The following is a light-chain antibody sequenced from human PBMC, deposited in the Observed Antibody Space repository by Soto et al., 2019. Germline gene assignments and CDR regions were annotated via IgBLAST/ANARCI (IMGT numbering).Light chain of an antibody. J-gene: IGKJ4*01. V-gene: IGKV1-9*01. Sequence: DIQLTQSPSFLSASVGDRVTITCRASQGISYYLAWYQQKPEKAPKVLIYDASTLQSGVPSRFSGSGSGTEFTLTISSLQPEDSATYYCQQVNSYPLTFGGGTKVEIK. CDR3: QQVNSYPLT. CDR2: DAS. CDR1: QGISYY.